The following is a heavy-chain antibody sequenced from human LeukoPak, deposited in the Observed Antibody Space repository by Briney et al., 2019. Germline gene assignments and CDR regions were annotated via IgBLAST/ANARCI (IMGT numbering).Heavy chain of an antibody. J-gene: IGHJ4*02. Sequence: TSQTLSLTCTVSGGSISSDSYYWSWIRQHPGQGLGWIGYIYYSGSTYYNPSLKSRVTISVDTSKNQFSLKLSSVTAADTAVYYCARNYYFDYWGQGTLVTVSS. CDR1: GGSISSDSYY. CDR2: IYYSGST. CDR3: ARNYYFDY. V-gene: IGHV4-31*03.